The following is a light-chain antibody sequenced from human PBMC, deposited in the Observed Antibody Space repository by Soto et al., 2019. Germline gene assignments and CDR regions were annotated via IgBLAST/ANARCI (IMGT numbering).Light chain of an antibody. J-gene: IGKJ4*01. CDR2: WAS. CDR1: QSVLYSSNNKNY. V-gene: IGKV4-1*01. CDR3: QQYYSTPFT. Sequence: DIVMTQSPDSLAVSLGERATINCKSSQSVLYSSNNKNYLAWYQQKPGQPPRLLIYWASARESGVPDRVSGSGSATDFTLAISSLQAEDVAVYYCQQYYSTPFTFGGGTKVEIK.